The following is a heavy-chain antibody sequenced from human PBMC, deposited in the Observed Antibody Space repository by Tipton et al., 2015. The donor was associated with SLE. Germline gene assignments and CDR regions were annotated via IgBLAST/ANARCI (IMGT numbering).Heavy chain of an antibody. D-gene: IGHD2-2*01. CDR2: SYYSGST. CDR1: GGSIFISNDY. V-gene: IGHV4-61*05. CDR3: AGATRGGYFDY. Sequence: TLSLTCTVSGGSIFISNDYWSWIRQSPGKGLEWIGYSYYSGSTTYNPSLKSRVTISVDTSKNQFSLKLTSVTAADTAVYYCAGATRGGYFDYWGQGTLVTVSS. J-gene: IGHJ4*02.